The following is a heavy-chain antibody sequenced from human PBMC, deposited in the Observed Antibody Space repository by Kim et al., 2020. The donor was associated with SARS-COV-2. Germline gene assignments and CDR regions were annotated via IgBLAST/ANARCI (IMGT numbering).Heavy chain of an antibody. V-gene: IGHV1-2*02. CDR3: ATSLASSHHVY. CDR2: ISPNGGTT. J-gene: IGHJ4*02. Sequence: ASVKVSCKASGYTFTDYYIHCLRQAPGQGLEWMGWISPNGGTTVYAQRFQGRVTMTRDTSSSTVDMELSSLRSDDTAIYYCATSLASSHHVYCGPGALFTVSS. D-gene: IGHD3-3*02. CDR1: GYTFTDYY.